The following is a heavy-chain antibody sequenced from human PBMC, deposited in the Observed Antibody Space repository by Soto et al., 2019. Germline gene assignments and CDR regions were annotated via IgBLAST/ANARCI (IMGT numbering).Heavy chain of an antibody. V-gene: IGHV3-23*01. CDR2: ISGSGGST. CDR1: GFTFSSYA. Sequence: LRLSCAASGFTFSSYAMIWVRQAPGKGLEWVSAISGSGGSTYYADSVKGRFTISRDNSKNTLYLQMNSLRAEDTAVYYSAKTYSSSWYVGPLDYWGQGTLVTVSS. J-gene: IGHJ4*02. CDR3: AKTYSSSWYVGPLDY. D-gene: IGHD6-13*01.